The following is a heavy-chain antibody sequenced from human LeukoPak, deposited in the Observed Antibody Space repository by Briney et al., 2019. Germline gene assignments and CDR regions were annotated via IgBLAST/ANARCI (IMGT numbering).Heavy chain of an antibody. D-gene: IGHD3/OR15-3a*01. CDR2: VHYTGIT. CDR3: ARRDYGFTPFDS. J-gene: IGHJ5*01. CDR1: GASVSSYY. Sequence: SETLSLTCTVSGASVSSYYWGWIRQPPGKGLEYIGHVHYTGITNYNPSLKSRLAMSVDTSKNQFSLRLTSATAADTAVYFCARRDYGFTPFDSWGQGTLVTVSS. V-gene: IGHV4-59*08.